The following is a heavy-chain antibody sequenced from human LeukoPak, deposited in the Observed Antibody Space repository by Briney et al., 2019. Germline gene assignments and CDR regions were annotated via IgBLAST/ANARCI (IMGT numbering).Heavy chain of an antibody. D-gene: IGHD2-8*02. Sequence: PGGSLRLSCVASGFTLSNYVMSWVRQAPGKGLEWVSGVSGGGFDTCYTDSVKGRFTISRDNSKNMVYLQMNSLRAEDTAVYYCTRRAGGNLYDLDNWGQGTLVTVSS. CDR1: GFTLSNYV. CDR3: TRRAGGNLYDLDN. CDR2: VSGGGFDT. J-gene: IGHJ4*02. V-gene: IGHV3-23*01.